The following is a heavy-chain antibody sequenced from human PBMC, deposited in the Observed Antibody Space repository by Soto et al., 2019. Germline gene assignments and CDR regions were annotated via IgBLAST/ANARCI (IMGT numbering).Heavy chain of an antibody. J-gene: IGHJ4*02. Sequence: PGGSLRLSCAASGFTFSSYGMHWVRQAPGKGLEWVAVISYDGSNKYYADSVKGRFTISRDNAKNSLYLQMNSLRAEDTAVYYCARDLFPRYFDYWGQGTLVTVSS. CDR1: GFTFSSYG. CDR3: ARDLFPRYFDY. CDR2: ISYDGSNK. V-gene: IGHV3-30*03.